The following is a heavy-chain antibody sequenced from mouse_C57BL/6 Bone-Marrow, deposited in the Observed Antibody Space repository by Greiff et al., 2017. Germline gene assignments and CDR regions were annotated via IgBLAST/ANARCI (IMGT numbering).Heavy chain of an antibody. D-gene: IGHD5-1*01. CDR2: FHPYNDDT. V-gene: IGHV1-47*01. Sequence: QVQLQQSGAELVKPGASVKMSCKASGYTFTTYPIEWMKQNHGQSLEWIGNFHPYNDDTKYNEKFKGKATLTVEKSSNTDYLELSRLTSDDSAVYYCARNSTFFYYFDYWGQGTTLTVSS. J-gene: IGHJ2*01. CDR1: GYTFTTYP. CDR3: ARNSTFFYYFDY.